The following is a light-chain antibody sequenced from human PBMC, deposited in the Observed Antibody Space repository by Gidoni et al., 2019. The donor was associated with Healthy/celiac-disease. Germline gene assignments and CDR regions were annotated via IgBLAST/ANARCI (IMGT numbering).Light chain of an antibody. CDR3: QQYGSSLALT. V-gene: IGKV3-20*01. CDR1: QSVSSSY. Sequence: EIVLTQSPGPLSLSPGERATLTCRASQSVSSSYLAWYQQQPGQAPRLLIYGASSRATGIPDRFSGSGSGTDFTLTISRLEPEDFAVYYCQQYGSSLALTFGGGTKVEIK. CDR2: GAS. J-gene: IGKJ4*01.